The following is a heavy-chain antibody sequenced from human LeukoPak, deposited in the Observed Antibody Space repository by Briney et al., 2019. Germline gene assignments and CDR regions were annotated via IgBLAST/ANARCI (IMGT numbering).Heavy chain of an antibody. CDR2: IYPGDSDT. J-gene: IGHJ2*01. CDR3: ARGGYGSGSYPGYFDL. V-gene: IGHV5-51*01. CDR1: GYSFTSYW. D-gene: IGHD3-10*01. Sequence: GESLKISCKGSGYSFTSYWIDWVRQMPGKGLEWMGIIYPGDSDTRYSPSFQGQITISADKSISTAYLQWSSLRASDTAIYYCARGGYGSGSYPGYFDLWGRGTLVTVSS.